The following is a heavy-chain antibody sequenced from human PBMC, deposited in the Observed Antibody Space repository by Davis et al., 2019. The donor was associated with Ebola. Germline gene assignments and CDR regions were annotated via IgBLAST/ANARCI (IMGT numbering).Heavy chain of an antibody. V-gene: IGHV3-21*01. CDR3: AREYSSSWYDY. J-gene: IGHJ4*02. D-gene: IGHD6-13*01. CDR2: ISSSSSYI. CDR1: GFTFSSYS. Sequence: GESLKISCAASGFTFSSYSMNWVRQAPGKGLEWVSSISSSSSYIYYADSVKGRFTISRDNAKNSLYLQMNSLRAEDTAVYYCAREYSSSWYDYWGQGTLVTVSS.